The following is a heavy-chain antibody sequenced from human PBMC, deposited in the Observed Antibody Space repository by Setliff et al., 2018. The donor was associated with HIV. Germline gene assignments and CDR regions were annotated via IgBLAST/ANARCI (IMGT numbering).Heavy chain of an antibody. D-gene: IGHD3-16*01. V-gene: IGHV4-34*01. Sequence: TLSLTCAVHGGPFTDHYWNWIRQPPGKGLEWIAEIHHTGYLNYNPSLSSRVSMSVDTSKSQFSLKLTSVTAADTAVYYCARAGRRTGHSYTWFDPWGQGTLVTVSS. J-gene: IGHJ5*02. CDR1: GGPFTDHY. CDR2: IHHTGYL. CDR3: ARAGRRTGHSYTWFDP.